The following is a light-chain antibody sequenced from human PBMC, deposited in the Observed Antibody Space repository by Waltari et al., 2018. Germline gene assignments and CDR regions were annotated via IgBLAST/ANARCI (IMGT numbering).Light chain of an antibody. CDR1: GRHVGGYDY. V-gene: IGLV2-14*01. Sequence: QSALTQPASVSGSPGQAILISCTGTGRHVGGYDYGSWYQQYPGKPPRLIIYDVYNRPSGVSNRFSGSKSDNTAPLTISGLQAEDESVYYCSSYTSSGVVFGGGTKLTVL. J-gene: IGLJ2*01. CDR2: DVY. CDR3: SSYTSSGVV.